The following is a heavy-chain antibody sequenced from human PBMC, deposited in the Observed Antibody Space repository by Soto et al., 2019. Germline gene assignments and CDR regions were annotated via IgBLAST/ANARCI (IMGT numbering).Heavy chain of an antibody. CDR3: ARDTYFYYSSGYEDSSFDY. D-gene: IGHD3-22*01. CDR2: IWYDGSNK. Sequence: AGGSLRLSCAASGLTFSSYGMHWVRQAPGKGLGWVAVIWYDGSNKYYADSVKGRFTISRDNSKNTLYLQMNSLRAEDTAVYYCARDTYFYYSSGYEDSSFDYCGQGILVSVS. J-gene: IGHJ4*02. V-gene: IGHV3-33*01. CDR1: GLTFSSYG.